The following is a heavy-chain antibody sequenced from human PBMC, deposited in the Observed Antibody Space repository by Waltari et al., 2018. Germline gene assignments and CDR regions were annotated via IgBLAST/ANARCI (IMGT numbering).Heavy chain of an antibody. V-gene: IGHV3-53*01. D-gene: IGHD5-18*01. J-gene: IGHJ3*02. CDR2: IYSGGST. Sequence: EVQLVESGGGLIQPGGSLRLSCAASGFTVSSNYMSWVRQAPGKGLEWFSVIYSGGSTYYADSVKGRFTISRDNSKNTLYLQMNSLRAEDTAVYYCARGLAYSYGSGDAFDIWGQGTMVTVSS. CDR3: ARGLAYSYGSGDAFDI. CDR1: GFTVSSNY.